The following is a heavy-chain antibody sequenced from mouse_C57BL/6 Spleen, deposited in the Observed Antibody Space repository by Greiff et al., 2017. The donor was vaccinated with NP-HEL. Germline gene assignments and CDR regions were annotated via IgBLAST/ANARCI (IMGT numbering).Heavy chain of an antibody. CDR2: ISYSGST. D-gene: IGHD2-4*01. CDR3: ARAPDYDYDAYYFDY. CDR1: GYSITSGYD. Sequence: EVQLVESGPGMVKPSQSLSLTCTVTGYSITSGYDWHWIRHFPGNKLEWMGYISYSGSTNYNPSLKSRISITHDTSKNHFFLKLNSVTTEDTATYYCARAPDYDYDAYYFDYWGQGTTLTVSS. J-gene: IGHJ2*01. V-gene: IGHV3-1*01.